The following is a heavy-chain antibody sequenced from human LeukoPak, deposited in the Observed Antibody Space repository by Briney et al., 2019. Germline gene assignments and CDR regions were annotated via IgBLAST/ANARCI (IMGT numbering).Heavy chain of an antibody. CDR1: GFMFSNYE. V-gene: IGHV3-48*03. CDR2: ISIGGDTR. D-gene: IGHD3-16*01. Sequence: GESLRLPCAASGFMFSNYEMDRVRQAPGKGLEWVSYISIGGDTRHYADSVKGRFTISRDNAKNSVYLQMNSLRAEDTAVYFCASLWELTMAWGQGTLVTVSS. CDR3: ASLWELTMA. J-gene: IGHJ5*02.